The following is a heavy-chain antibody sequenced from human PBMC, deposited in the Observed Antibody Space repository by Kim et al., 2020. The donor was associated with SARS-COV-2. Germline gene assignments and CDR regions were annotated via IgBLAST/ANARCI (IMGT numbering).Heavy chain of an antibody. V-gene: IGHV3-23*01. D-gene: IGHD2-2*01. J-gene: IGHJ4*02. CDR3: AKGQYCSSTTCYAGGSYYLYY. Sequence: GGSLRLSCAASGFTFSSYAMSWVRQAPGKGLEWVSGFSGSGGSTNYADSVKGRFTISRDNSKNTLYLQMNSLRAEDTAVYYCAKGQYCSSTTCYAGGSYYLYYWGQGTLVTVSS. CDR1: GFTFSSYA. CDR2: FSGSGGST.